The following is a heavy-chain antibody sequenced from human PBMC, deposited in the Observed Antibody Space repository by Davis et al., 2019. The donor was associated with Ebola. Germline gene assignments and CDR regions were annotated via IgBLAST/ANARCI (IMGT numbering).Heavy chain of an antibody. D-gene: IGHD3-3*01. V-gene: IGHV4-39*07. CDR1: GDSISESTFY. Sequence: SETLSLTCTVSGDSISESTFYWGWIRQPPGKGLEWIGSIYYTGTTYYNPSLKSRVTISVDTSKNQFSLKLSSVTAADTAVYYCARASRYYDFWSGQYSLPGFDYWGQGTLVTVSS. J-gene: IGHJ4*02. CDR3: ARASRYYDFWSGQYSLPGFDY. CDR2: IYYTGTT.